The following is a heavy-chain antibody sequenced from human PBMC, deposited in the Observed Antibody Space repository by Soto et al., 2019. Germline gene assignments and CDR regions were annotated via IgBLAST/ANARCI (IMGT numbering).Heavy chain of an antibody. V-gene: IGHV1-2*02. D-gene: IGHD1-26*01. CDR2: INPNSGGT. Sequence: ASVKVSCKASGYTFSGYYIHWLRQAPGQGLEWMGWINPNSGGTNYAQKFQGRVTVTRDTPTSTAYMELSRLTSDDTAVYYCARGETATRWWVYYYYGMDVWGQGTTVTVSS. J-gene: IGHJ6*02. CDR1: GYTFSGYY. CDR3: ARGETATRWWVYYYYGMDV.